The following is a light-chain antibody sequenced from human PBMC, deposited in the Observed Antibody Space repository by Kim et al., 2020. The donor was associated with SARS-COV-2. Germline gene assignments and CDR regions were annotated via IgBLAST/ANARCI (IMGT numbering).Light chain of an antibody. CDR3: QVRVIDTDDLL. CDR1: NIGGHS. V-gene: IGLV3-21*01. Sequence: SSELTQPPSVSAAPGQTARITCGGHNIGGHSVHWYQQKPAQAPVLVIYHDSYRFSGILERFPGSKTATTATLPISRVEAGDVADYYCQVRVIDTDDLLFG. J-gene: IGLJ1*01. CDR2: HDS.